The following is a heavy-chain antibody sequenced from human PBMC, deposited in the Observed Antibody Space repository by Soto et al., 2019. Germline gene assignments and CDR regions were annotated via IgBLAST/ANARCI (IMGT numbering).Heavy chain of an antibody. Sequence: TLSLTCTVSGGSVSSGDYYWSWIRQPPGKGLEWIGYISNSGSTYYNPSLKSRVTISVDTSQNQFSLKLSSVTAADTAVYYCAREAGSPTGYYFDYWGQGTLVTVSS. V-gene: IGHV4-30-4*08. J-gene: IGHJ4*02. CDR3: AREAGSPTGYYFDY. CDR2: ISNSGST. D-gene: IGHD2-15*01. CDR1: GGSVSSGDYY.